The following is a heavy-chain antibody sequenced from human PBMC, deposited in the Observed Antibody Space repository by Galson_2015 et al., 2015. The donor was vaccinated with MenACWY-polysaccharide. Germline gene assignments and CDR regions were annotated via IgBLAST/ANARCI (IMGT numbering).Heavy chain of an antibody. Sequence: SLRLSCAASEFTFSSYSMNWVRQAPGKGLEWVSYISSGGTIYYADSVRGRFTISRDNAKNSLYLQMNSLRDDDTAVYYCARVLKGLVGATPDYWGQGTLVTVSS. D-gene: IGHD1-26*01. CDR3: ARVLKGLVGATPDY. CDR2: ISSGGTI. V-gene: IGHV3-48*02. J-gene: IGHJ4*02. CDR1: EFTFSSYS.